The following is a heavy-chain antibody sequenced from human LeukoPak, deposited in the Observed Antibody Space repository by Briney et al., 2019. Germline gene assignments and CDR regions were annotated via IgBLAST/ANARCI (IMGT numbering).Heavy chain of an antibody. D-gene: IGHD3-9*01. V-gene: IGHV4-39*07. J-gene: IGHJ6*03. CDR3: ARDRYYDILTGYYTRYYMDV. Sequence: PSETLSLTCTVSGGSISSSSYYWGWIRQPPGKGLEWIGSIYYSGSTYYNPSLKSRVTISVDTSKNQFSLKLSSVTAEDTAGYYCARDRYYDILTGYYTRYYMDVWGKGTTVTVSS. CDR2: IYYSGST. CDR1: GGSISSSSYY.